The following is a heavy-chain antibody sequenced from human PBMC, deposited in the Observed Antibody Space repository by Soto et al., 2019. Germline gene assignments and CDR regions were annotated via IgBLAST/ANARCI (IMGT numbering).Heavy chain of an antibody. V-gene: IGHV3-23*01. CDR3: AKDLGGRLVVVVPAAVRGVFDY. J-gene: IGHJ4*02. Sequence: GGSLRLSCAASGFTFSSYAMSWVRQAPGKGLEWVSAISGSGGSTYYADSVKGRFTISRDNSKNTLYLQMNSLRAEDTAVYYCAKDLGGRLVVVVPAAVRGVFDYWGQGTLVTVSS. D-gene: IGHD2-2*01. CDR2: ISGSGGST. CDR1: GFTFSSYA.